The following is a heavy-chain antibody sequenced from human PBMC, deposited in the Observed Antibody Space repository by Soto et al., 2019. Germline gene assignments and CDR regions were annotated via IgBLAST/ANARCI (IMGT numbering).Heavy chain of an antibody. V-gene: IGHV2-5*02. Sequence: QITLKESGPTLVKPTQTLTLTCTFSGFSLSTSGVGVGWIRQPPGKALEWVALIYWDDDKRYSPSLKSRLTITKDTSKNQVVLTMTNMDPVDTATYYCAHTLVVVAATPSNFDYWGQGTLVTVSS. CDR1: GFSLSTSGVG. J-gene: IGHJ4*02. CDR3: AHTLVVVAATPSNFDY. CDR2: IYWDDDK. D-gene: IGHD2-15*01.